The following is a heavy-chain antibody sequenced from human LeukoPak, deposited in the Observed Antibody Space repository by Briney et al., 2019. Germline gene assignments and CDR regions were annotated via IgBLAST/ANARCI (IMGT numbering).Heavy chain of an antibody. D-gene: IGHD4-17*01. J-gene: IGHJ4*02. Sequence: GASVKVSCKASGYTFTSYYMHWVRRAPGQGLEWMGLVDPEDGETIYAEKFQGRVTITADTSTDTAYMELSSLRSEDTAVYYCATSPLDRYGDYTLEFDYWGQGTLVTVSS. CDR3: ATSPLDRYGDYTLEFDY. CDR1: GYTFTSYY. CDR2: VDPEDGET. V-gene: IGHV1-69-2*01.